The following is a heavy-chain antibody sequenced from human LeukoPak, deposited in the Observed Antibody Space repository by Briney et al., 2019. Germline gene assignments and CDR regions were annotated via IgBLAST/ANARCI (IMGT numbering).Heavy chain of an antibody. V-gene: IGHV3-30*03. J-gene: IGHJ3*02. CDR3: ARLPSRTKGAFDI. CDR1: GFIFSSYG. Sequence: GRSLRLSCAASGFIFSSYGMHWVRQVPGKGLEWVAVISYDGRNKHYVDSVKGRFIISRDNSKNTLYLQMNSLRAEDTAVYYCARLPSRTKGAFDIWGQGTMVTVSS. D-gene: IGHD2/OR15-2a*01. CDR2: ISYDGRNK.